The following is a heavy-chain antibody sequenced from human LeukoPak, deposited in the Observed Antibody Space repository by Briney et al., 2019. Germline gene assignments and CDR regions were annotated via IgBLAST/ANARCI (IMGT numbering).Heavy chain of an antibody. Sequence: GGSLRLSCAASGFTVSSNYMSWVRQAPGKGLEWVSVICSGGSTYYADSVKGRFTISRDNSKNTLYLQMNSLRAEDTAVYYCASILRRGRSFDYWGQGTLVTVPS. CDR1: GFTVSSNY. CDR3: ASILRRGRSFDY. D-gene: IGHD2-8*01. V-gene: IGHV3-66*02. CDR2: ICSGGST. J-gene: IGHJ4*02.